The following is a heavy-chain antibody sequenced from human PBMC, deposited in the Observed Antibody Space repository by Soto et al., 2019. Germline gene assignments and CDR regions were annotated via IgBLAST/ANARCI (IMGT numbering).Heavy chain of an antibody. D-gene: IGHD3-3*01. CDR1: GVTVCTYP. V-gene: IGHV3-23*01. Sequence: GGSLKLCCAACGVTVCTYPMTWVRQAPGKGLYWVSSISGSGGYASYADSVKGRFTISRDNSKNTLYLQMNSLRAEDTAIYYSVKDAPRICVWGKGTTVTVSS. CDR3: VKDAPRICV. CDR2: ISGSGGYA. J-gene: IGHJ6*04.